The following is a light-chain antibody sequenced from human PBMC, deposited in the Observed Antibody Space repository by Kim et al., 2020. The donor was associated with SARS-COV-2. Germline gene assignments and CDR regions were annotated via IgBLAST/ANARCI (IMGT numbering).Light chain of an antibody. CDR2: GEI. V-gene: IGLV1-40*01. J-gene: IGLJ1*01. Sequence: RVTSSCTGNSSNIGAGYEVHWYQQLPGTAPKLLIYGEINRPPGVPDRFSGSKSGTSAALAITGLQTADEADYYCQSYDNSLSGYVFGTGTKVTVL. CDR3: QSYDNSLSGYV. CDR1: SSNIGAGYE.